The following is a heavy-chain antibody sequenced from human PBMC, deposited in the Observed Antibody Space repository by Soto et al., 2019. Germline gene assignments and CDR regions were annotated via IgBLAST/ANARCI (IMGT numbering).Heavy chain of an antibody. CDR2: IIPIFGTA. J-gene: IGHJ5*02. CDR3: ARDSEYYDILTGQSRSWFDP. D-gene: IGHD3-9*01. CDR1: GGTFSSYA. Sequence: SVTVSCKASGGTFSSYAISWVRQAPGQGLEWMGGIIPIFGTANYAQKFQGRVTITADKSTSTAYMELSSLRSEDTAVYYCARDSEYYDILTGQSRSWFDPWGQGTLVTVSS. V-gene: IGHV1-69*06.